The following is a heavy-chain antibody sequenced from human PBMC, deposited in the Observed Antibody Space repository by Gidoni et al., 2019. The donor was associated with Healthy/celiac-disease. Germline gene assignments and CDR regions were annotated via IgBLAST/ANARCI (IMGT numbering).Heavy chain of an antibody. CDR2: IYYSGST. D-gene: IGHD3-3*01. CDR1: GGSISSYY. V-gene: IGHV4-59*01. CDR3: ASSDYDFWSGFDY. J-gene: IGHJ4*02. Sequence: SGPGLVKPSETLSLTCTVSGGSISSYYWSWIRQPPGKGLEWIGYIYYSGSTNYNPSLKSRVTISVDTSKNQFSLKLSSVTAADTAVYYCASSDYDFWSGFDYWGQGTLVTVSS.